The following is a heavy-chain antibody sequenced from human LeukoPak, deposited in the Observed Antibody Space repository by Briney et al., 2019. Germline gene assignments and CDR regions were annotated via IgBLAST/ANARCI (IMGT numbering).Heavy chain of an antibody. Sequence: GGSLRLSCAASGFMFSNHWMTWVRQAPGKGLEWVANIKQDGSETYYMDYVKGRFTISRDNSKNTLYLQMNSLRAEDTAVYYCAKDHNDFWSGYVLDYWGQGTLVTVSS. CDR3: AKDHNDFWSGYVLDY. D-gene: IGHD3-3*01. J-gene: IGHJ4*02. CDR2: IKQDGSET. V-gene: IGHV3-7*01. CDR1: GFMFSNHW.